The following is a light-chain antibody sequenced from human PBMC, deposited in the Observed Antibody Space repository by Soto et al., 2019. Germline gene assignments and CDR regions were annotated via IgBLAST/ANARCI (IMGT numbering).Light chain of an antibody. CDR1: QSISSN. V-gene: IGKV3D-15*01. Sequence: VMALNRATLSLFSGERATLSCRASQSISSNLAWYQQKTGQAPRLLIFGESTRPTGIPDRLSGSGSGTEFNLTISRLQSEDFAVYYCQEYDKWPLTCGGGTKVDIK. CDR2: GES. CDR3: QEYDKWPLT. J-gene: IGKJ4*01.